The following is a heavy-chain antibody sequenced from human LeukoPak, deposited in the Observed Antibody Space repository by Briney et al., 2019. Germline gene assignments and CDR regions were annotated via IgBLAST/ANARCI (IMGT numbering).Heavy chain of an antibody. Sequence: ASVKVCCKASGYSFTAYFVHWVRQAPGQGLEWMGWINPNSDGTNYAQNFQGRVTMTADPSISTAYMELSRLSSDDTAVYYCARVSRFFDWLPPFVYWGQGTLVTVSS. J-gene: IGHJ4*02. CDR2: INPNSDGT. V-gene: IGHV1-2*02. CDR3: ARVSRFFDWLPPFVY. D-gene: IGHD3-9*01. CDR1: GYSFTAYF.